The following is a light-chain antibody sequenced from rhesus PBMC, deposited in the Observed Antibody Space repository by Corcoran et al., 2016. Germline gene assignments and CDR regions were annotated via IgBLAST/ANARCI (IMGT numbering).Light chain of an antibody. Sequence: DIQMTQSPSSLSASVGDTVTITCRASQGISNYLAWYQQIPGKSPKPLIFSASTLESGVPTRFSGSGSGTDFALTISRRQSEDFATYYCQQHDSYPRTFGQGTKVEIK. V-gene: IGKV1S14*01. CDR1: QGISNY. J-gene: IGKJ1*01. CDR3: QQHDSYPRT. CDR2: SAS.